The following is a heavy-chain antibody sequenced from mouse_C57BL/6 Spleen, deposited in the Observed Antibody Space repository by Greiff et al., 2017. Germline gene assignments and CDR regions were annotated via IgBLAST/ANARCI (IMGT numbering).Heavy chain of an antibody. CDR1: GYTFTSYW. CDR3: AMIYCDYDGFAY. J-gene: IGHJ3*01. CDR2: IHPNSGST. D-gene: IGHD2-4*01. Sequence: QVQLQQPGAALVKPGASVKLSCKASGYTFTSYWMHWVKQRPGQGLEWIGMIHPNSGSTNYNEKFKSKATLTVDKSSSTAYMQLSSLTSEDSAVYYCAMIYCDYDGFAYWGQGTLVTVSA. V-gene: IGHV1-64*01.